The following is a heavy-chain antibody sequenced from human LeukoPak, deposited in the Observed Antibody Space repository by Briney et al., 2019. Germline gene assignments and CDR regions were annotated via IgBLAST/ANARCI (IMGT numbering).Heavy chain of an antibody. V-gene: IGHV4-61*01. J-gene: IGHJ4*02. CDR3: ATQKWIGTFHY. D-gene: IGHD3-10*01. Sequence: SETLSLTCPVSGGSVSSNTYYWSWIRQPPGEGLEWIGYVSYTGITNYNPPLKSRVTISLDTSKNQFSLQLSSVTAADTAVYYCATQKWIGTFHYWGQGALVTVSS. CDR1: GGSVSSNTYY. CDR2: VSYTGIT.